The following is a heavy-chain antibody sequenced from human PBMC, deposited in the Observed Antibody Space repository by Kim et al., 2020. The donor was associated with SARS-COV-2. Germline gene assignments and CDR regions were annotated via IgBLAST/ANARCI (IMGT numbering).Heavy chain of an antibody. CDR2: ISYDGSNE. J-gene: IGHJ6*02. D-gene: IGHD3-10*01. CDR1: GFTFSTYG. V-gene: IGHV3-30*18. CDR3: AKALLRGVNYYYYGMDV. Sequence: GSLRLSCAASGFTFSTYGMYWVRQAPGKGLEWVALISYDGSNEYYADSVKGRFTISRDNSKNTLYLQMNSLRAEDTALFYCAKALLRGVNYYYYGMDVWGQGTTVTVSS.